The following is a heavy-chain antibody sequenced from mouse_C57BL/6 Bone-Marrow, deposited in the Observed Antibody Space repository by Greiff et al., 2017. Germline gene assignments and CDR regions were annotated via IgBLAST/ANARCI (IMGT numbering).Heavy chain of an antibody. Sequence: EVMLVESGGDLVKPGGSLKLSCAASGFTFSSYGMSWVRQTPDKRLEWVATISSGGSYTYYPDSVKGRFTISRDNAKNTLYLQMSSLKSEDTAMYYCARHTSSSGFFAYWGQGTLVTVSA. CDR3: ARHTSSSGFFAY. D-gene: IGHD3-2*02. CDR2: ISSGGSYT. CDR1: GFTFSSYG. V-gene: IGHV5-6*01. J-gene: IGHJ3*01.